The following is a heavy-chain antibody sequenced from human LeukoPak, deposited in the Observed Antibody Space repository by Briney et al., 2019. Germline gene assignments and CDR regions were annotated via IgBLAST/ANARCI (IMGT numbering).Heavy chain of an antibody. CDR2: IYTSGGT. J-gene: IGHJ6*03. V-gene: IGHV4-4*07. Sequence: SETLSLTCTVSGGSLSSYYWSWIRQTPGEGLEWIGRIYTSGGTNYNPSLKSRVTMSIDTSTNQFSLKLSSVTAAGTAVYYCARSPDVYYSNYLPPYMDVWGKGTTVTVSS. CDR3: ARSPDVYYSNYLPPYMDV. CDR1: GGSLSSYY. D-gene: IGHD4-11*01.